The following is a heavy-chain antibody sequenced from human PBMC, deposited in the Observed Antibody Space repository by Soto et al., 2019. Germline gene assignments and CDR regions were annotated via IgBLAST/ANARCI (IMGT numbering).Heavy chain of an antibody. D-gene: IGHD2-8*01. V-gene: IGHV4-34*01. CDR3: ARGRGIVLMVYAILGGWFDP. CDR2: INHSGST. CDR1: GGSFSGYY. J-gene: IGHJ5*02. Sequence: QVQLQQWGAGLLKPSETLSLTGAVYGGSFSGYYWSWLRQPPGKALEWIGEINHSGSTNYNPSLKSRVTISVDTSKNQFSLKLSSVTAADTAVYYCARGRGIVLMVYAILGGWFDPWGQGTLVTVSS.